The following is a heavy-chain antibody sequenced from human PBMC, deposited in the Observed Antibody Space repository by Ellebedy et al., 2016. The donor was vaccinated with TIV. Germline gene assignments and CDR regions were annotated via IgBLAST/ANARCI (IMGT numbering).Heavy chain of an antibody. D-gene: IGHD6-13*01. V-gene: IGHV1-18*01. CDR1: GYTFTSFG. Sequence: ASVKVSXKASGYTFTSFGITWVRQAPGQGLEWMGWISASNGDTKYAPNLQGRVTMTSNTSTSTAYLDLTSLRSEDTAVYYCARGDSTLGSTWYNWFNPWGQGTLVTVSS. CDR3: ARGDSTLGSTWYNWFNP. CDR2: ISASNGDT. J-gene: IGHJ5*02.